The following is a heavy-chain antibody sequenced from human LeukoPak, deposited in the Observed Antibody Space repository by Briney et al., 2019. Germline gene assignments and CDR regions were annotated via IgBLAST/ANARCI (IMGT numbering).Heavy chain of an antibody. J-gene: IGHJ4*02. Sequence: GGSLRLSCAASGFTFSSYAMHWVRQAPEKGLEYVSAISSNGGSTYYANSVKGRFTISRDNSKNTLYLQMGSLRAEDMAVYYCARDRGLYWGQGTLVTVSS. V-gene: IGHV3-64*01. CDR2: ISSNGGST. CDR3: ARDRGLY. CDR1: GFTFSSYA.